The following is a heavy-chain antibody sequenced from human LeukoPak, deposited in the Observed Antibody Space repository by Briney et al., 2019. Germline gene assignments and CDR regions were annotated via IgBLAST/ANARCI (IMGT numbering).Heavy chain of an antibody. V-gene: IGHV3-23*01. CDR2: ISGGGGNT. J-gene: IGHJ6*03. CDR3: AKEVGVGHMDV. Sequence: GGSLRLSCVASGFTFSYYAMSWVRQAPGKGLEWGSAISGGGGNTYYADSAKGRFTISRDNSKNTLYLQMNSLRADDTAVYYCAKEVGVGHMDVWGKGTTVTVSS. D-gene: IGHD2-15*01. CDR1: GFTFSYYA.